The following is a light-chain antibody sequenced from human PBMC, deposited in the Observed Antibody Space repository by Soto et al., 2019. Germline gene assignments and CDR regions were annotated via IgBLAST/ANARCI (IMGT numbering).Light chain of an antibody. J-gene: IGKJ1*01. CDR3: QQYGKSPWT. CDR1: QSVSSSY. V-gene: IGKV3-20*01. CDR2: GAS. Sequence: EIVLTQSPGTLSLSPGERGTLSCRASQSVSSSYLAWYQQKPGHAPRLLIYGASSRATGIPDRFSGSGSGTDFTLTISRLEPEDFAVDYCQQYGKSPWTFGQGTKVEIK.